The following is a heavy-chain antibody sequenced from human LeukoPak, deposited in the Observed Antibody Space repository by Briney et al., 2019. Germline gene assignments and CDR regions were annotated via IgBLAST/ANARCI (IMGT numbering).Heavy chain of an antibody. CDR1: GFTFSTYA. CDR2: VSGTGGRT. CDR3: VKASSSSPQYNWFDA. Sequence: GGSLRLSCAASGFTFSTYAMSWVRQAPGKGLEWVSVVSGTGGRTYYADSVKGRFTISRDNSKNTLYLQMDSLRAEDTALYYCVKASSSSPQYNWFDAWGQGTLVTVSS. D-gene: IGHD6-6*01. J-gene: IGHJ5*02. V-gene: IGHV3-23*01.